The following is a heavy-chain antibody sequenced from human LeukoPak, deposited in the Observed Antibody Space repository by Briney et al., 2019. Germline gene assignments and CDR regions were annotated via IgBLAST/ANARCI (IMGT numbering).Heavy chain of an antibody. CDR1: GFTFSSYW. V-gene: IGHV3-7*01. Sequence: GGSLRLSCAASGFTFSSYWMSWVRQAPGKGLEWVANIKQDGSEKYYVDSVKGRFTIPRDNAKNSLYLQMNSLRAEDTAVYYCARDKEDIVVVPAYYCGQGTLVTVSS. J-gene: IGHJ4*02. CDR3: ARDKEDIVVVPAYY. D-gene: IGHD2-2*01. CDR2: IKQDGSEK.